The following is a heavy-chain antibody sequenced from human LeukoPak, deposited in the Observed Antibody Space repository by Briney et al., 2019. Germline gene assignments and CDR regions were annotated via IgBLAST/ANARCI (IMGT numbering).Heavy chain of an antibody. CDR3: ARNDLAARTSWFHP. CDR1: GGPISSGDYY. J-gene: IGHJ5*02. CDR2: IYYSGST. V-gene: IGHV4-30-4*08. D-gene: IGHD6-6*01. Sequence: SETLSLTCTVSGGPISSGDYYWSWIRQPPGKGLEWIGYIYYSGSTYYNPSLKSRVTISVDTSKNQFSLKLSSVTAADTAVYYCARNDLAARTSWFHPWGQGTLVTVSS.